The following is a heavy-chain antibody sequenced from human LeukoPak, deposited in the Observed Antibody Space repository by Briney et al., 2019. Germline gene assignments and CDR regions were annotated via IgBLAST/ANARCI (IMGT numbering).Heavy chain of an antibody. D-gene: IGHD1-26*01. V-gene: IGHV3-7*01. J-gene: IGHJ4*02. Sequence: GGSLRLSXAASGFAFSSYWMSWVRQAPGKGLEWVANIKQDGSEKYYLDSVKRRFTISRDNAKNSLYLQMNSLRAEDTAVYYCASHHSWELQGAFDYWGQGTLVTVSS. CDR1: GFAFSSYW. CDR3: ASHHSWELQGAFDY. CDR2: IKQDGSEK.